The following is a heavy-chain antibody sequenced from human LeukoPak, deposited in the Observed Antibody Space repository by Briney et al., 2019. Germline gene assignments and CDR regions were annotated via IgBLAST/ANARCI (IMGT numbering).Heavy chain of an antibody. D-gene: IGHD3-9*01. CDR3: AKTSVDDILTGYPNWFDP. V-gene: IGHV3-23*01. J-gene: IGHJ5*02. Sequence: SGGSLRLSCAASGFTFSSYAMSWVRQAPGKGLEWVSAISGSGGSTYYADSVKGRFTISRDNSKNTLYLQMNSLRAEDTAVYYCAKTSVDDILTGYPNWFDPWGQGTLVTVS. CDR1: GFTFSSYA. CDR2: ISGSGGST.